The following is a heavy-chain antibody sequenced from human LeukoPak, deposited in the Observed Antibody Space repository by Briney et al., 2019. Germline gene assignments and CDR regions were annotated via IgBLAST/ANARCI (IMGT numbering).Heavy chain of an antibody. CDR2: IIPIFGTA. J-gene: IGHJ6*03. V-gene: IGHV1-69*06. CDR1: GGTFSSYA. D-gene: IGHD1-26*01. Sequence: ASVKVSCKASGGTFSSYAISWVRQAPGQGLEWMGGIIPIFGTANYAQKFQGRVTITADKSTSTAYMELSSLRSEDTAVYYCARVVRGDYYYYYMDVWGKGTTVTVSS. CDR3: ARVVRGDYYYYYMDV.